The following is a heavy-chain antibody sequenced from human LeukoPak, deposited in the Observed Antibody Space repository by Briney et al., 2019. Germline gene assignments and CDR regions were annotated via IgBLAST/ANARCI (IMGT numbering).Heavy chain of an antibody. CDR1: GGSISSGSYY. J-gene: IGHJ4*02. CDR3: ARDPRAGGFERGDY. Sequence: SETLSLTCTVSGGSISSGSYYWSWIRQPAGKGLEWIGRIYTSGSTNYNPSLKSRVTISVDTSKNQFSLKLSSVTAADTAVYYCARDPRAGGFERGDYWGQGTLVTVSS. D-gene: IGHD1-1*01. V-gene: IGHV4-61*02. CDR2: IYTSGST.